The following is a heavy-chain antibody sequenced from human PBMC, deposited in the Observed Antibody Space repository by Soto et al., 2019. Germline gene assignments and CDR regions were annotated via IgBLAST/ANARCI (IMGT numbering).Heavy chain of an antibody. CDR3: ARDQVQILLYLFAV. V-gene: IGHV3-30*03. D-gene: IGHD2-2*02. CDR1: GFSFSNYG. J-gene: IGHJ4*02. Sequence: VQLVESGGGVVQPGRSLRLSCAASGFSFSNYGMQWVRQAPGKGLEWVAAIAHDGSDKFYADSVKGRFTISRDNSKNALYLQMNSLRAEDTAVYYCARDQVQILLYLFAVWGQGALVTVSS. CDR2: IAHDGSDK.